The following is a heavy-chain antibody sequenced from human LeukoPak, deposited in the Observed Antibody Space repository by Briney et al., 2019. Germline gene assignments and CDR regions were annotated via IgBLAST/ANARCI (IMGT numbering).Heavy chain of an antibody. CDR1: GFTFSDYY. D-gene: IGHD6-13*01. CDR2: ISSSGSTI. Sequence: GGSLRLSCAASGFTFSDYYMSWIRQAPGKGLEWVSYISSSGSTIYYADSVKGRFTISRDNAKNSLYLQMNSLRAEDTALYYCAKGSDSWYGGGDYFDYWGQGTLVTVSS. CDR3: AKGSDSWYGGGDYFDY. J-gene: IGHJ4*02. V-gene: IGHV3-11*01.